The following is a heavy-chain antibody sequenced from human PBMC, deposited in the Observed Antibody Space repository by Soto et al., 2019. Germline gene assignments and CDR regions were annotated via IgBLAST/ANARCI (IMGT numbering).Heavy chain of an antibody. D-gene: IGHD6-13*01. CDR3: AKDLGDSSPVGFDY. CDR2: ISGSGGST. V-gene: IGHV3-23*01. J-gene: IGHJ4*02. Sequence: GGSLRLSCAASGFTFNNYAMSWVRQAPGKGLEWVSGISGSGGSTYYADSVKGRFTISRDNSKNTLYLQMNSLRAEDTAVYYCAKDLGDSSPVGFDYWGQGTLVTVS. CDR1: GFTFNNYA.